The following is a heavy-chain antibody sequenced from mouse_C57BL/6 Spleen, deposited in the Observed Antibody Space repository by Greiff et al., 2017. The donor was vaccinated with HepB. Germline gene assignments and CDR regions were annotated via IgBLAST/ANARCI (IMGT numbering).Heavy chain of an antibody. CDR3: ARGTYGDYFDY. D-gene: IGHD1-1*02. CDR1: GYTFTSYG. CDR2: IYPRSGNT. Sequence: VQLVESGAELARPGASVKLSCKASGYTFTSYGISWVKQRTGQGLEWIGEIYPRSGNTYYNEKFKGKATLTADKSSSTAYMELRSLTSEDSAVYFCARGTYGDYFDYWGQGTTLTVSS. V-gene: IGHV1-81*01. J-gene: IGHJ2*01.